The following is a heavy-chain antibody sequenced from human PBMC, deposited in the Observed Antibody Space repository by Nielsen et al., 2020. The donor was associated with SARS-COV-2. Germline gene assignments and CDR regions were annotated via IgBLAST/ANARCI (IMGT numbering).Heavy chain of an antibody. CDR2: ISYDGSNK. J-gene: IGHJ4*01. CDR1: GFTFSSYA. V-gene: IGHV3-30*04. CDR3: ARDREQWLVTPARH. Sequence: GESLKISCAASGFTFSSYAMHWVRQAPGKGLEWVAVISYDGSNKYYADSVKGRFTISRDNARKSLYLQMDSLRADDTAVYYCARDREQWLVTPARHWGQGTLVTVSP. D-gene: IGHD6-19*01.